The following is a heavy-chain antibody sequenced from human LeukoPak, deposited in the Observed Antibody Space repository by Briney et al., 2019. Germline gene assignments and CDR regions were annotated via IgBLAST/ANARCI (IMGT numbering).Heavy chain of an antibody. CDR1: GDSTSSTAYY. CDR2: IHFSGTI. D-gene: IGHD1-14*01. Sequence: SETLSLTCTVSGDSTSSTAYYWGWSRQPPGKGLEWLGMIHFSGTIYNNPSLMSRVTISVDTSKNQFSLKLTSVTAADTAVYYCTRGFDHAKSGYWGQRTLVTVSS. V-gene: IGHV4-39*01. CDR3: TRGFDHAKSGY. J-gene: IGHJ4*02.